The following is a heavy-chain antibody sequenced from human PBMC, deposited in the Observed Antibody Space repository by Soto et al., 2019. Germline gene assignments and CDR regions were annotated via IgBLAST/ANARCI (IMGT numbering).Heavy chain of an antibody. CDR1: GFIFSSDW. Sequence: EVQLVESGGGLVQPGGSLRLSCAASGFIFSSDWMHWVRQAAGKGLEWVSRINMDGSSTNYADSVKGRFTISRDTAKNMLYLPRDSLRAEDTAVYYCVSGPRGLYHNDNGGQGARVTVSS. D-gene: IGHD1-26*01. CDR2: INMDGSST. J-gene: IGHJ4*02. V-gene: IGHV3-74*01. CDR3: VSGPRGLYHNDN.